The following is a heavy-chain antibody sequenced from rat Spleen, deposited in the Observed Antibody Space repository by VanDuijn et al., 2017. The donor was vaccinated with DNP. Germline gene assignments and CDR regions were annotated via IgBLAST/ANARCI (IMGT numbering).Heavy chain of an antibody. J-gene: IGHJ2*01. D-gene: IGHD1-4*01. CDR1: GFPSSVYD. CDR2: ISIGGRNT. CDR3: VRQIGLPGYKGYFDF. V-gene: IGHV5S13*01. Sequence: EVQLVESGGGLVQPGGSLKLSCAASGFPSSVYDMAWVRQAPTKGLEWVASISIGGRNTHYRDSVKGRFTISRDNAENTQYLQMGSLRSEDTATYYCVRQIGLPGYKGYFDFWGQGVMVTVSS.